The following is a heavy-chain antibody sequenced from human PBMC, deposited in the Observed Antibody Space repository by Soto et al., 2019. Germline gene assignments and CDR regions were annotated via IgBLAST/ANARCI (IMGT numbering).Heavy chain of an antibody. V-gene: IGHV3-7*03. CDR1: GLTFTDYW. CDR2: IKQDESEK. CDR3: ASDRFRGTYYLRGVTYFFEE. J-gene: IGHJ4*02. D-gene: IGHD1-26*01. Sequence: PGGSLRLSCVTYGLTFTDYWMSWVRQAPGKGLEWVANIKQDESEKNYLDSVKGRFTISRDTAKNSLYLQMNSLRAEDTAVYYCASDRFRGTYYLRGVTYFFEEWGQGAPVTVSS.